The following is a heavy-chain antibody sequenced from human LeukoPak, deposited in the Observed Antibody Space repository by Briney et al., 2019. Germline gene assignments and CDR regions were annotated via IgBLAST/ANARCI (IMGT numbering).Heavy chain of an antibody. CDR2: MNPNSDNT. CDR1: GYTFTSYD. CDR3: ARGHPGYDILTGYYYYFDY. J-gene: IGHJ4*02. D-gene: IGHD3-9*01. V-gene: IGHV1-8*01. Sequence: GASVKVSCKTSGYTFTSYDINWVRQATGQGLEWMGWMNPNSDNTGYAQKFEGRVTMTRNTSISTAYMELSSLRSEDTAVYYCARGHPGYDILTGYYYYFDYWGQGTLVTVSS.